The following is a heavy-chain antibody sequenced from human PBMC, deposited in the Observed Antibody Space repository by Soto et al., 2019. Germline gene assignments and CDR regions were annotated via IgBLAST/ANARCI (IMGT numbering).Heavy chain of an antibody. V-gene: IGHV1-2*02. CDR1: GYTFTGYY. D-gene: IGHD2-2*01. CDR3: ARGRERDSSTWSY. Sequence: GASVKVSCKASGYTFTGYYMHWVRQAPGQGLEWMGWINPNSGGTNYAQKFQGRVTMTRDTSISTAYMELSRLRSDDTAVYYCARGRERDSSTWSYWGQGTLVTVSS. CDR2: INPNSGGT. J-gene: IGHJ4*02.